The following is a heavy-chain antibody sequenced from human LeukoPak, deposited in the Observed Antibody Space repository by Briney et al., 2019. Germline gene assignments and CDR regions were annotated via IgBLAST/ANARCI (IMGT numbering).Heavy chain of an antibody. D-gene: IGHD3-3*01. CDR3: ARRAYYDFWSGYVYYFDY. Sequence: GESLKISCKGSGYSFTSYWIGWVRQMPGKGLEWMGIIYPGDSDTRYSPSFQGQVTISADKSISTAYLQWSSLKASDTAMYYCARRAYYDFWSGYVYYFDYWGQGTLVTVSS. J-gene: IGHJ4*02. CDR1: GYSFTSYW. CDR2: IYPGDSDT. V-gene: IGHV5-51*01.